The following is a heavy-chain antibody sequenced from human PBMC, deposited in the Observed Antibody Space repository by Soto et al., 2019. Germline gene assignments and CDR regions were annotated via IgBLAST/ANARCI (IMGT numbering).Heavy chain of an antibody. CDR3: TRFKNLEWTYYGMDV. CDR1: GFTFSSYS. Sequence: EVQLVESGGGLVQPGGSLRLSCAASGFTFSSYSMNWVRQAPGKGLEWVSYISSSSSTIYYADSVKGRFTISRDNAKNSLYLQMNSLRDEDTAVYYCTRFKNLEWTYYGMDVWGQGTTVTVSS. D-gene: IGHD3-3*01. V-gene: IGHV3-48*02. J-gene: IGHJ6*02. CDR2: ISSSSSTI.